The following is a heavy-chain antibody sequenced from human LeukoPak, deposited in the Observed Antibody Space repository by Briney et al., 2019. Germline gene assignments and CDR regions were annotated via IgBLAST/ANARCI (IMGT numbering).Heavy chain of an antibody. CDR3: ANQFPYDSSGYPFDAFDI. J-gene: IGHJ3*02. D-gene: IGHD3-22*01. Sequence: GGSRRLSCAASGFIFSNFWMGWVRQAPGKGPEWVADIKQDGSTKYYVDSVKGRFTISRDNSKNTLYLQMNSLRAEDTAAYYCANQFPYDSSGYPFDAFDIWGQGTMVTVSS. V-gene: IGHV3-7*01. CDR2: IKQDGSTK. CDR1: GFIFSNFW.